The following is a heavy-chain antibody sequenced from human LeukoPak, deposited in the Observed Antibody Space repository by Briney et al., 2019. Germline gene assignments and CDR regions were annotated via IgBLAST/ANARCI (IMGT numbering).Heavy chain of an antibody. J-gene: IGHJ4*02. Sequence: PGGSLRLSCAASGFTFNTYTMNWVRQAPGKGLEWVSFISGSGLSTYYADSVKGRFIISRDNSKSTLYLQMNSLRVEDTAVYYCAKDFLGLTAWQGYFDYWGQGTRVAVSS. V-gene: IGHV3-23*01. CDR1: GFTFNTYT. D-gene: IGHD3/OR15-3a*01. CDR3: AKDFLGLTAWQGYFDY. CDR2: ISGSGLST.